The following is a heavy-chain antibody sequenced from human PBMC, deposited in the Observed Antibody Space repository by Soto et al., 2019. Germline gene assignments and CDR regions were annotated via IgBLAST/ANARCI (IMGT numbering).Heavy chain of an antibody. CDR1: GFTFSSYP. CDR2: IVNGAGRA. CDR3: AKAAASFVDSYYYMDV. Sequence: EAQLLESGGGLVLPGGSLRLSCTASGFTFSSYPLNWVRQAPGKGLEWVATIVNGAGRAYYADSVKGRFTISRDNSRNTLYLQINSLRAEDTAVYYCAKAAASFVDSYYYMDVWGKGTTVTVSS. V-gene: IGHV3-23*01. D-gene: IGHD3-3*01. J-gene: IGHJ6*03.